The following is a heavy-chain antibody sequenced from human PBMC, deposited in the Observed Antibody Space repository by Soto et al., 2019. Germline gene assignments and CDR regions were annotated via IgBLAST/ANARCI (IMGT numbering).Heavy chain of an antibody. D-gene: IGHD3-22*01. CDR1: GGSISSGGYY. J-gene: IGHJ4*02. CDR3: ARENLIVRAFDY. Sequence: SETLSLTCTVSGGSISSGGYYWSWIRQHPGKGLEWIGYIYYSGSTYYNPSLKSRVTISVDTSKNQFSLKLSSVTAADTAVYYCARENLIVRAFDYWGQGTLVTVSS. CDR2: IYYSGST. V-gene: IGHV4-31*03.